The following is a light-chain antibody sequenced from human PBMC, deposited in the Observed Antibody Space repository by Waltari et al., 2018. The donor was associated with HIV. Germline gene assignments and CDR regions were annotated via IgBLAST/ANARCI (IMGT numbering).Light chain of an antibody. Sequence: DVVVTQSPESLAVSVGERATLNCYSSRTLLYTYNNKNSLAWYQQKPGQPPRVLIYWASTRDSGVPDRFNGSGSGTNFSLTISSLQAEDVALYYCQQYYSIGHTFGQGTKLEIK. CDR3: QQYYSIGHT. CDR1: RTLLYTYNNKNS. CDR2: WAS. V-gene: IGKV4-1*01. J-gene: IGKJ2*01.